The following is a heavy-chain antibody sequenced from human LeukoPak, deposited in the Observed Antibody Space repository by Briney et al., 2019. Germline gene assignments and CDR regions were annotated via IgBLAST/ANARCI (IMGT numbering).Heavy chain of an antibody. J-gene: IGHJ4*02. Sequence: GGPLRLSCAASGFTFSSYAMSWVRQAPGKGLEWVSAISGSGGSTYYADSVKGRFTISRDNSKNTLYLQMNSLRAEDTAVYYCAKVDSSGPRGAFDYWGQGTLVTVSS. D-gene: IGHD6-25*01. CDR3: AKVDSSGPRGAFDY. V-gene: IGHV3-23*01. CDR1: GFTFSSYA. CDR2: ISGSGGST.